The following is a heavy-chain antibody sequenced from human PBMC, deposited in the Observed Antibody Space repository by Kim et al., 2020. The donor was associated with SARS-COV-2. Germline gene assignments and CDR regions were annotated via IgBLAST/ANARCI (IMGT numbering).Heavy chain of an antibody. Sequence: SETLSLTCAVYGGSFSGYYWSWIRQPPGKGLEWIGEINHSGRTNYNPSLKSRVTISVDTSKNQFSLKLTSVTAADGAVYFCARRLSNTSGWGSHYCDLWGQGILVTVSS. J-gene: IGHJ4*02. CDR1: GGSFSGYY. V-gene: IGHV4-34*01. D-gene: IGHD3-10*01. CDR3: ARRLSNTSGWGSHYCDL. CDR2: INHSGRT.